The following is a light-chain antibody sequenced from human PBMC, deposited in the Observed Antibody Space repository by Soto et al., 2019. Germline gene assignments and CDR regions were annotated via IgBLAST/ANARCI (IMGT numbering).Light chain of an antibody. V-gene: IGKV3-20*01. J-gene: IGKJ4*01. Sequence: EIVLTQSPGTLSLSPGERATLSCRASQSVRSSSLAWYQQKPGQAPRLLIYGASSRATGIPDRFSGSGSGTEFTLTISRLEPEDFVVYYCQQYGSSPLTFGGGTKVEIK. CDR2: GAS. CDR3: QQYGSSPLT. CDR1: QSVRSSS.